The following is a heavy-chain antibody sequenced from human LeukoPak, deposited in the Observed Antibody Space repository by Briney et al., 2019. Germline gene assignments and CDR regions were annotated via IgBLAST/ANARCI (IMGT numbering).Heavy chain of an antibody. Sequence: SETLSLTCAVYGGSFSGYYWSWIRQPPGKGLEWIGEINHSGSTNYNPSLKSRVTISVDTSKNQFSLKLSSVTAADTAVYYCARGPVEFDYWGQGILVTVSS. CDR2: INHSGST. D-gene: IGHD1-1*01. CDR3: ARGPVEFDY. J-gene: IGHJ4*02. CDR1: GGSFSGYY. V-gene: IGHV4-34*01.